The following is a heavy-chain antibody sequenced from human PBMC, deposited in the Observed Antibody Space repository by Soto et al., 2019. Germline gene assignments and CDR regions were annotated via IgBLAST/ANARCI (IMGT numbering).Heavy chain of an antibody. CDR1: GASISINSFY. CDR2: IYYTGGT. V-gene: IGHV4-39*01. CDR3: ARLPNYGSGSEPFDY. D-gene: IGHD3-10*01. Sequence: PSETLSLTCTVSGASISINSFYWGWISQPPGKGLEWIGNIYYTGGTHYNPSLKGQVTISIDTSRSQFYLKLTSVTAADTAVYYCARLPNYGSGSEPFDYWGQGTPVTVSS. J-gene: IGHJ4*02.